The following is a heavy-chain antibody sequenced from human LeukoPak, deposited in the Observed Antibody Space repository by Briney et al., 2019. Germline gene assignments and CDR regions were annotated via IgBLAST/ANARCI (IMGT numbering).Heavy chain of an antibody. D-gene: IGHD2-2*01. CDR1: GYTFTSYH. CDR3: VREDAHTYYFDF. V-gene: IGHV1-46*01. J-gene: IGHJ4*02. Sequence: ASVQVSCKTSGYTFTSYHMHWVRQAPGQGLEWVAIIKSTGDTTVYAQKFQGRITVTRDTATSTVYMDLSSLSSEDTAVYYCVREDAHTYYFDFWGPGTLVTVSS. CDR2: IKSTGDTT.